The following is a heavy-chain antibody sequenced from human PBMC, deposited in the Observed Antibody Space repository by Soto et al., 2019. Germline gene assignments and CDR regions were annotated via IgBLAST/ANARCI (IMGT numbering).Heavy chain of an antibody. Sequence: GGSLRLSCAASGFTFSSYDMHWVRQATGKGLEWVSAIGTAGDTYYPGSVKGRFTISRENAKNSLYLQMNSLRAGDTAVYYCARAGCSGGSCYSWKDAFDIWGQGTMVTVS. V-gene: IGHV3-13*01. CDR3: ARAGCSGGSCYSWKDAFDI. CDR1: GFTFSSYD. J-gene: IGHJ3*02. D-gene: IGHD2-15*01. CDR2: IGTAGDT.